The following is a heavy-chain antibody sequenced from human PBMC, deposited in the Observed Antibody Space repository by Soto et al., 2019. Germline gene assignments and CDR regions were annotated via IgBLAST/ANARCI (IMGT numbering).Heavy chain of an antibody. CDR3: ARDGALYSCSAHLVPYYFDY. CDR1: RGTFLSYA. D-gene: IGHD6-6*01. J-gene: IGHJ4*02. Sequence: GASVWVSCTASRGTFLSYAISPVRQAPGQGLEWMGGIIPIFGTENYAQKFQGRVTITADESTSTAYMELCSLRWEDTAVYYCARDGALYSCSAHLVPYYFDYWGQGTLVTVSS. CDR2: IIPIFGTE. V-gene: IGHV1-69*13.